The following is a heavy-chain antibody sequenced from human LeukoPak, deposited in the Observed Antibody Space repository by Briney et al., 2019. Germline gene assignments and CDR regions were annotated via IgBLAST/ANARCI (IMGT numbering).Heavy chain of an antibody. CDR1: GFRFSTNS. J-gene: IGHJ4*02. D-gene: IGHD3-16*01. Sequence: PGGPLRLSCEASGFRFSTNSMNWVRQAPGKGLEGVSYISSGSMIIYYADSVKGRFTISRDNAKNSLFLQMNSLRDEDTAVYYCAREGGHDYWGQGTLVTVSS. CDR2: ISSGSMII. CDR3: AREGGHDY. V-gene: IGHV3-48*02.